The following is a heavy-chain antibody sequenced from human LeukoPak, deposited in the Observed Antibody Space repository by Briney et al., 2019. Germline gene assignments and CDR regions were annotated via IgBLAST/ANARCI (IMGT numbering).Heavy chain of an antibody. J-gene: IGHJ6*02. V-gene: IGHV3-21*01. Sequence: GGSLRLSCAASGFTFSSYSTNWVRQAPGKGLEWVSSISSSSSYIYYADSVKGRFTISRDNAKNSLYLQMNSLRAEDTAVYYCARGGAAGVYYYYGMDVWGQGTTVTVSS. D-gene: IGHD6-13*01. CDR3: ARGGAAGVYYYYGMDV. CDR1: GFTFSSYS. CDR2: ISSSSSYI.